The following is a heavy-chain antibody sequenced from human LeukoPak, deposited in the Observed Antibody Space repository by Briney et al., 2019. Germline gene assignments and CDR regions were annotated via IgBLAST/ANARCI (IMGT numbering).Heavy chain of an antibody. Sequence: GASVTVSRKASGYTFTGYYMHWVRQAPGQGLEWVGWINPNSGGTNYAQRYQGRVSLARDTSISTVYLELSRLRSDDTAVYSWARGGSGLLVGATVHWGQGTLVTVSS. V-gene: IGHV1-2*02. J-gene: IGHJ4*02. D-gene: IGHD1-26*01. CDR2: INPNSGGT. CDR3: ARGGSGLLVGATVH. CDR1: GYTFTGYY.